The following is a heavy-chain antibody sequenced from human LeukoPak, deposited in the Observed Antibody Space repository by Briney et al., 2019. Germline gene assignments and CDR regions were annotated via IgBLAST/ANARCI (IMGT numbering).Heavy chain of an antibody. CDR3: ARDGNPGY. CDR2: IYHSGST. Sequence: KPSETLSLTCAVCGGSVSSSNWWSWVRQPPGKGLEWIGEIYHSGSTNYNPSLKSRVTMSVDTSKNQFSLKLSSVTAADTAVYYCARDGNPGYWGQGTLVTVSS. CDR1: GGSVSSSNW. V-gene: IGHV4-4*02. D-gene: IGHD1-26*01. J-gene: IGHJ4*02.